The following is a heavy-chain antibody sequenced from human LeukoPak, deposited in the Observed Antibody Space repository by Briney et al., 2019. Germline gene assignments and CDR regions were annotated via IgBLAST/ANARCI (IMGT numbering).Heavy chain of an antibody. Sequence: GASVKVSCKASGYTFTGYYMHWVRQAPGQGLEWMGWINPNSGVTNYAQKFQGRVTMTRDTSISTAYMELSRLRSDDTAVYYCARARAYCGGDCYEGILTTYYYYMDVWGKGTTVTISS. CDR1: GYTFTGYY. J-gene: IGHJ6*03. V-gene: IGHV1-2*02. CDR3: ARARAYCGGDCYEGILTTYYYYMDV. CDR2: INPNSGVT. D-gene: IGHD2-21*02.